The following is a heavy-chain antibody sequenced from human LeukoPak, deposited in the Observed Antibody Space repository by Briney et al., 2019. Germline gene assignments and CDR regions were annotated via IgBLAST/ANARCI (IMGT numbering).Heavy chain of an antibody. CDR1: GYTFTGYY. J-gene: IGHJ4*02. V-gene: IGHV1-2*04. D-gene: IGHD2-15*01. CDR3: ARDVTICSGGSRPFDY. Sequence: ASVKVSCKASGYTFTGYYIHWVRQAPGQGLEWMGWINPNTGGTTYEQKFQGWVTMTRDTSISTAYMELSRLRSDDTALHYCARDVTICSGGSRPFDYWGQGTLVTVSS. CDR2: INPNTGGT.